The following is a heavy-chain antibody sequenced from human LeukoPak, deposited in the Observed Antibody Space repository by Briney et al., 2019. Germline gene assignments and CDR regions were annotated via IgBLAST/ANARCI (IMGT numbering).Heavy chain of an antibody. J-gene: IGHJ3*02. CDR1: GFTVSSNY. D-gene: IGHD3-3*01. Sequence: PGGSLRLSCAASGFTVSSNYMSWVRQAPGKGLEWVSTIRGGGDSTSYADSVKGRFTISRDNSKHTLYLQMDRLRVEDTAVYFCAREGYDFWSGSLGAFDSWGQGTKVTVSS. V-gene: IGHV3-23*01. CDR3: AREGYDFWSGSLGAFDS. CDR2: IRGGGDST.